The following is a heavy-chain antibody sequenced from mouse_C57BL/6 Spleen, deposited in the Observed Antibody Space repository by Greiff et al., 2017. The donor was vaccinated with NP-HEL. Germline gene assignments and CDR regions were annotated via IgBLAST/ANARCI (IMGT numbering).Heavy chain of an antibody. CDR3: ARSDGNYGAWFAY. Sequence: EVQLQQSGPELVKPGASVKISCKASGYTFTDYYMNWVKQSHGKSLEWIGDINPNNGGTSYNQKFKGKATLTVDKSSSTAYMELRSLTSEDSAVYYCARSDGNYGAWFAYWGQGTLVTVSA. D-gene: IGHD2-1*01. J-gene: IGHJ3*01. V-gene: IGHV1-26*01. CDR2: INPNNGGT. CDR1: GYTFTDYY.